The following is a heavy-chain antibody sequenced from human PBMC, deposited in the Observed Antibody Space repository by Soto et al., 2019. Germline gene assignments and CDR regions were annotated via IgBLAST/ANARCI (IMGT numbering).Heavy chain of an antibody. V-gene: IGHV4-39*01. D-gene: IGHD4-17*01. Sequence: SETLSLTCTVSGGSISSSSYYWGWIRQPPGKGLEWIGSIYYSGSTYYNPSLKSRVTISVDTSKNQFSLKLSSVTAADTAVYYCATLDDYGDYLFYYSGMDVWGQGTTVTVSS. CDR1: GGSISSSSYY. CDR3: ATLDDYGDYLFYYSGMDV. J-gene: IGHJ6*02. CDR2: IYYSGST.